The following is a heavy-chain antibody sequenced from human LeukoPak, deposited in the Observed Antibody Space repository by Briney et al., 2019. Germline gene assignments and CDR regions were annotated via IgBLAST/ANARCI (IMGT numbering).Heavy chain of an antibody. CDR1: GGSISSYY. V-gene: IGHV4-59*12. J-gene: IGHJ6*03. Sequence: SETLSLTCTVSGGSISSYYWSWIRQPPGKGLEWIGYIYYSGSTNYNPSLKSRVTISVDTSKNQFSLKLSSVTAADTAVYYCARSFSYYYFYMDVWGKGTTVTVSS. CDR2: IYYSGST. D-gene: IGHD3-3*01. CDR3: ARSFSYYYFYMDV.